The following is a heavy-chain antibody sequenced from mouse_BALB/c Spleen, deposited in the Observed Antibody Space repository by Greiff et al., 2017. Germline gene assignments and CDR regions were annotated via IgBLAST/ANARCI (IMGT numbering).Heavy chain of an antibody. CDR2: ISSGGSYT. D-gene: IGHD1-2*01. CDR1: GFTFSSYA. J-gene: IGHJ4*01. Sequence: EVMLVESGGGLVKPGGSLKLSCAASGFTFSSYAMSWVRQSPEKRLEWVAEISSGGSYTYYPDTVTGRFTISRDNAKNTLYLEMSSLRSEDTAMYYCATTTATEAMDYWGQGTSVTVSS. V-gene: IGHV5-9-4*01. CDR3: ATTTATEAMDY.